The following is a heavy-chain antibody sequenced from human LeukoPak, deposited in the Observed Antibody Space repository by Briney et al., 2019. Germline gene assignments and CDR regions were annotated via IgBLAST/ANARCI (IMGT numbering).Heavy chain of an antibody. CDR1: GFTFSTSG. J-gene: IGHJ4*02. CDR3: VKVDT. Sequence: GGSLRLSCVASGFTFSTSGMHWVRQSPGKGLDWVAFIRNDGDKYNYAESVKGRFTISRDNSKNTLYLQMDSLSAEDTAVYYCVKVDTWGQGTLVTVSS. D-gene: IGHD5-18*01. V-gene: IGHV3-30*02. CDR2: IRNDGDKY.